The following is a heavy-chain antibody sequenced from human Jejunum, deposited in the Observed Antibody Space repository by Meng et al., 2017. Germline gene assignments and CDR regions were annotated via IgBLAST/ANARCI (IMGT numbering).Heavy chain of an antibody. J-gene: IGHJ4*02. Sequence: GSLKISCAASGFTFSTYAMSWVRQTPGTGLELVSSISDDGTSPFYADSVRGRFTISRDSSKDTLYLQMNNLRAEDAALYYCAKSTYLSAASGARFDSWGQGTVVTVSS. CDR3: AKSTYLSAASGARFDS. CDR2: ISDDGTSP. V-gene: IGHV3-23*01. D-gene: IGHD6-13*01. CDR1: GFTFSTYA.